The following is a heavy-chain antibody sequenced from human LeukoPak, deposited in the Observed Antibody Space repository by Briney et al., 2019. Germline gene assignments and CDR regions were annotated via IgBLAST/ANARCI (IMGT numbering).Heavy chain of an antibody. CDR3: AREVSYYDFWSGYLRRLFGWFDP. J-gene: IGHJ5*02. Sequence: PGGSLRLSCAASGFTFSSYWMSWVRQAPGKGLEWVANIKQDGSEKYYVDSVKGRFTISRDNAKNSLYLQMNSLRAEDTAVYYCAREVSYYDFWSGYLRRLFGWFDPWGQGTLVTVSS. D-gene: IGHD3-3*01. V-gene: IGHV3-7*01. CDR2: IKQDGSEK. CDR1: GFTFSSYW.